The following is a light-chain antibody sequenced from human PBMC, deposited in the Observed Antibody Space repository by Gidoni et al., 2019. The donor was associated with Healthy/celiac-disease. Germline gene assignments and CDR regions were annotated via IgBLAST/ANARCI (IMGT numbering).Light chain of an antibody. CDR2: AAS. J-gene: IGKJ1*01. CDR1: QSISSY. Sequence: DIQMNQAPSSLSASVGNRVTITCRASQSISSYLNWYKQKPGKAPKLLIYAASSLQSGVPSRFSGSGSGTDFTLTISSLQPEDFATYSCQQSYSTLWTFGQGTKVEIK. CDR3: QQSYSTLWT. V-gene: IGKV1-39*01.